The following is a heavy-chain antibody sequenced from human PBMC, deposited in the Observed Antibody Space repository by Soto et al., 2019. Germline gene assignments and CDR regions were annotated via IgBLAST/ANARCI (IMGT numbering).Heavy chain of an antibody. CDR2: IYYSGST. D-gene: IGHD3-3*01. Sequence: SETLSLTCTVSGGSISSGGYYWSWIRQHPGKGLEWIGYIYYSGSTYYNPSLKSRVTISVDTSKNQFSLKLSSVTAADTAVYYCARAGGDVTGTYYDFWSGYYRSAGPKAFYYYHLDVWGKGTTVTVSS. J-gene: IGHJ6*03. V-gene: IGHV4-31*03. CDR1: GGSISSGGYY. CDR3: ARAGGDVTGTYYDFWSGYYRSAGPKAFYYYHLDV.